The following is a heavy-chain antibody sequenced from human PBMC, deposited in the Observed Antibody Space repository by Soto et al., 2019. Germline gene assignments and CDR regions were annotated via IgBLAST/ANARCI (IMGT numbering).Heavy chain of an antibody. J-gene: IGHJ4*02. V-gene: IGHV1-46*03. D-gene: IGHD5-12*01. CDR3: ASRGYSGYDSDNRSYYFDY. Sequence: ASVKVSCKASGYTFTSYYMHWVRQAPGQGLEWMGIINPSGGSTSYAQKFQGRVTMTRDTSTSTVYMELSSLRSEDTAVYYCASRGYSGYDSDNRSYYFDYWGQGTLVTVSS. CDR1: GYTFTSYY. CDR2: INPSGGST.